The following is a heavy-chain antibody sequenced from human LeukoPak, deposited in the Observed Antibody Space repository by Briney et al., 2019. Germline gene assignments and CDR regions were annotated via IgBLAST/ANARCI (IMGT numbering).Heavy chain of an antibody. CDR1: GFTFSSYA. CDR2: ISGSGGST. D-gene: IGHD6-6*01. V-gene: IGHV3-23*01. CDR3: AKDYRPYSSSPGDYFDY. Sequence: PGGSLRLSCAASGFTFSSYAMSWVRQAPGKGLEWVSAISGSGGSTYYADSVKGRFTISRDNSKNTLYLQMNSLRAEDTAVYYCAKDYRPYSSSPGDYFDYWGQGTLVTVSS. J-gene: IGHJ4*02.